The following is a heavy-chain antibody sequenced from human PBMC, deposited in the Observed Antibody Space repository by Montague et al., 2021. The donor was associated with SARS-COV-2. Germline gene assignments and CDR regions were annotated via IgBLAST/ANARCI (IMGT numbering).Heavy chain of an antibody. J-gene: IGHJ5*02. CDR1: GGSISGYY. CDR2: IYHSGST. CDR3: ARIGYNMDDGFDL. D-gene: IGHD3-10*01. V-gene: IGHV4-59*01. Sequence: SETLSLTCTVSGGSISGYYWSWIRQPPGKGLEWIGYIYHSGSTNYNPSLKSRVTISVDMSKNQLSLKLSSVTAADTAVYYCARIGYNMDDGFDLWGQGTMVTVSS.